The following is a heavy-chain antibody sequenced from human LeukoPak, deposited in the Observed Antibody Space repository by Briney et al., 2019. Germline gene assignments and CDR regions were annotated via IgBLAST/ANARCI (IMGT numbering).Heavy chain of an antibody. CDR3: AKANRGFAEHFDC. J-gene: IGHJ4*02. V-gene: IGHV3-23*01. CDR2: ISSSGGST. CDR1: GFTFSSYA. D-gene: IGHD3-10*01. Sequence: PGGSLRLSCVASGFTFSSYAMSWVRQAPGKGLEWVSAISSSGGSTYYADSVRGRFTISRDNSKNTLSLRMNSLKAEDTAVYYCAKANRGFAEHFDCWGQGTLVTVSS.